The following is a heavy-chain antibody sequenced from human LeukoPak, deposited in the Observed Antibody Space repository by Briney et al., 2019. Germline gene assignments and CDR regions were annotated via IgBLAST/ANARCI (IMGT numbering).Heavy chain of an antibody. D-gene: IGHD3-10*01. CDR3: ARGQRFGESSLDSP. V-gene: IGHV3-48*04. J-gene: IGHJ5*02. CDR1: GFTFSSYS. Sequence: GGSLRLSCAASGFTFSSYSMNWVRQAPGKGLEWVSYISSSGTIYYADSVKGRFTISRDNAKNSLYLQMNSLRAEDTAVYYCARGQRFGESSLDSPWGQGTLVTVSS. CDR2: ISSSGTI.